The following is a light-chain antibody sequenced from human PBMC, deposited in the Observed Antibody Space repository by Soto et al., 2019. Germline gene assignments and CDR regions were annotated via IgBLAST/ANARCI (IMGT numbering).Light chain of an antibody. CDR1: TSNIGSKT. Sequence: QSVLSQPPSASGTPGQSVTISCSGSTSNIGSKTVSWYQQLPGTAPKLLIYSTNQRPSGVPDRFSGSKSGTSASLTISGLQSEDEADYYCAAWDDSLNGLYVFGTGTKLTVL. CDR3: AAWDDSLNGLYV. J-gene: IGLJ1*01. V-gene: IGLV1-44*01. CDR2: STN.